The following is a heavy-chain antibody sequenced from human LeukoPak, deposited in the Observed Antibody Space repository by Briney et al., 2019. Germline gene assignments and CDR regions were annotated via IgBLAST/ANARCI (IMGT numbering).Heavy chain of an antibody. CDR3: ARLTRYRDSGDYYFGMDF. J-gene: IGHJ6*02. Sequence: GESLKISCKGSGFVFTDFWIGWVRQMPGQGLEWMGIIYPGDSETTYGPSFRGLFIISADKSRNPAYLQWSSLMASDTAVYYCARLTRYRDSGDYYFGMDFWGQGTTVTVSS. D-gene: IGHD5-12*01. CDR1: GFVFTDFW. V-gene: IGHV5-51*01. CDR2: IYPGDSET.